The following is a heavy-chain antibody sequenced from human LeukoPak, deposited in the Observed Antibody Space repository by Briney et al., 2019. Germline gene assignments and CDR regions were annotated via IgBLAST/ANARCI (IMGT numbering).Heavy chain of an antibody. CDR1: SGSIGSSSNY. D-gene: IGHD2-8*01. Sequence: EASETLSLTCTVSSGSIGSSSNYWGWIRQAPGKGLEWIGNVYYSGSTFYNPSLKSRVTISVDTSKNQFSLKLRSVTAADTAIYYCARASFNVVFGNWLDPWGQGTLVTVSS. V-gene: IGHV4-39*01. J-gene: IGHJ5*02. CDR3: ARASFNVVFGNWLDP. CDR2: VYYSGST.